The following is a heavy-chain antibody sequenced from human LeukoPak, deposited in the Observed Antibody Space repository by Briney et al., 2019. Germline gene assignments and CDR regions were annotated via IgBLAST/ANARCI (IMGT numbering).Heavy chain of an antibody. J-gene: IGHJ6*03. V-gene: IGHV4-34*01. CDR1: GGSFSGYY. Sequence: PSETLSLTCAVYGGSFSGYYWSWIRQPPGQGLELNGEINHSGSTNYNPSLKSRVTISVDTSKNQFSLKLSSVTAADTAVYYCASTVVVPAATRIYYYYYYMDVWGKGTTVTVSS. D-gene: IGHD2-2*01. CDR3: ASTVVVPAATRIYYYYYYMDV. CDR2: INHSGST.